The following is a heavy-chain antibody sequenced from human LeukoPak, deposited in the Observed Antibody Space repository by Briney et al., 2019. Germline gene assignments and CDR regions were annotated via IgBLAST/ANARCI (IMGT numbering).Heavy chain of an antibody. Sequence: SQTLSLTCTVSGGSISSGDYYWSWIRQPPGKGLEWIGYIYYSGSTYYNPSLKSRVTISVDTSKNQFSLKLSPVTAADTAVYYCARAPWLFPLDYWGQGTLVTVSS. V-gene: IGHV4-30-4*01. D-gene: IGHD3-22*01. CDR3: ARAPWLFPLDY. CDR2: IYYSGST. CDR1: GGSISSGDYY. J-gene: IGHJ4*02.